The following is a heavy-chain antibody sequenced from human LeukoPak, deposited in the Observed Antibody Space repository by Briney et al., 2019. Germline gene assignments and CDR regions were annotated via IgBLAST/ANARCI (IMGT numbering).Heavy chain of an antibody. V-gene: IGHV3-23*01. Sequence: GGSLRLSCAASGFTFSSYAMSWVRQAPGKGLEWVSATSGSDGTTYYADSVKGRFAISRDNSKNTLYLQMDSLRAEDTAVYYCARGKTGDSWGQGTLVTVSS. CDR3: ARGKTGDS. D-gene: IGHD7-27*01. J-gene: IGHJ4*02. CDR2: TSGSDGTT. CDR1: GFTFSSYA.